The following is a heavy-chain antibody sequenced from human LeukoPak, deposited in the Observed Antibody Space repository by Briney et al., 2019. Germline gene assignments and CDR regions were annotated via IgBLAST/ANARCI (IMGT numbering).Heavy chain of an antibody. V-gene: IGHV1-2*02. CDR3: ARDTVGPYTGIGS. CDR1: GYTFTGYY. Sequence: ASVKVSCKASGYTFTGYYIHWVRQAPGQGLEWMGWINPNSGDTIYAQSFQGRVTMTSDTSITTAFMELSRLTSDDTAVYYCARDTVGPYTGIGSWGQGTLVTVSS. CDR2: INPNSGDT. J-gene: IGHJ5*01. D-gene: IGHD3-16*01.